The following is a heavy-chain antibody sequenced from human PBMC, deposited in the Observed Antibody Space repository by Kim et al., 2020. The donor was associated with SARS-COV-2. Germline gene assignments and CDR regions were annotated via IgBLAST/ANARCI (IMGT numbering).Heavy chain of an antibody. CDR1: GGSISNYF. CDR2: IYSSGNT. Sequence: SETLSLTCTVSGGSISNYFWTWIRQPPGKGLEWIGYIYSSGNTNYSPSLRSRVTISIDTSKNQFSLRLNSVTAADTAVYYCATLKYSSNWDYFDYWGQGT. V-gene: IGHV4-59*01. J-gene: IGHJ4*02. D-gene: IGHD6-13*01. CDR3: ATLKYSSNWDYFDY.